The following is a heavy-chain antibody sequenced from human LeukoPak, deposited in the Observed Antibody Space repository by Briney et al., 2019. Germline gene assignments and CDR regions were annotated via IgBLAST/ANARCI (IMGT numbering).Heavy chain of an antibody. CDR3: AREYCSGGSFYSRPYWYFDL. Sequence: PGGSLRLSCAASGFTFSSYRMNWVRQAPGKGLEWVSSISSSSSYIIYAASVKGRFTISRDNAKNSLYLQMNSLRAEDTAVYYCAREYCSGGSFYSRPYWYFDLWGRGTLVTVSS. V-gene: IGHV3-21*01. D-gene: IGHD2-15*01. J-gene: IGHJ2*01. CDR1: GFTFSSYR. CDR2: ISSSSSYI.